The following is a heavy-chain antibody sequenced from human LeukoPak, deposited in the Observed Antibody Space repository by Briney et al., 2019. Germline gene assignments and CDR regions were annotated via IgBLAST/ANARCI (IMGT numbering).Heavy chain of an antibody. D-gene: IGHD2-15*01. Sequence: GGSLRLSCAASGFIFNKAWMNWVRQAPGKGPEWVGRIKSKNDGETTDYGAPVKGRFTISRDDSKNTLYLQMNSLKTEDTAIYYCTPVMVEDRGFWGQGTLVTVSS. CDR2: IKSKNDGETT. V-gene: IGHV3-15*01. CDR3: TPVMVEDRGF. CDR1: GFIFNKAW. J-gene: IGHJ4*02.